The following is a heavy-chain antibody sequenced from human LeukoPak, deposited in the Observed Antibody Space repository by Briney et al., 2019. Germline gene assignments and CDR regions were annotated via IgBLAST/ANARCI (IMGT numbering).Heavy chain of an antibody. Sequence: PGGSLRLSCAASGFTFSDYYMSWIRQAPGKGLEWVSYISSSSSYTNYADSVKGRFTISRDNAKNSLYLQMNSLRAEDTAVYYCARDRYYDFWSGYSSRDYYYYGMDVWGQGTTVTVSS. CDR2: ISSSSSYT. D-gene: IGHD3-3*01. CDR3: ARDRYYDFWSGYSSRDYYYYGMDV. CDR1: GFTFSDYY. J-gene: IGHJ6*02. V-gene: IGHV3-11*06.